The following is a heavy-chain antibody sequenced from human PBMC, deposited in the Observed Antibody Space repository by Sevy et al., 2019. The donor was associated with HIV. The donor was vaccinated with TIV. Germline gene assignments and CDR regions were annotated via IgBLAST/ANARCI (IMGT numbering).Heavy chain of an antibody. CDR3: TRKKDYYDSSGYYYFDAFDI. J-gene: IGHJ3*02. CDR1: GFTFGDYA. V-gene: IGHV3-49*04. Sequence: GGSLRLSCTASGFTFGDYAMSWVRQAPGKGLEWVGFIRSKAYGGTTEYAASVKGRFTISRDDSKSIAYLPMNSLKTEDTAVYYCTRKKDYYDSSGYYYFDAFDIWGQGTMVTVSS. CDR2: IRSKAYGGTT. D-gene: IGHD3-22*01.